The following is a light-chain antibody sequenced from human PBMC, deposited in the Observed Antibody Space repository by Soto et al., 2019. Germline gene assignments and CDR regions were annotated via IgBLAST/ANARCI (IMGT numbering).Light chain of an antibody. Sequence: DIQLTQSPSFLSASVGDRVTITCRASQIISSWLAWYQQKPGKAPKLLIYAASSLQSGVPSRFSGSGSGTDFTLTISSLQPEDFATYYCQQSYSTPITFGQGTRLEIK. V-gene: IGKV1-39*01. CDR2: AAS. J-gene: IGKJ5*01. CDR1: QIISSW. CDR3: QQSYSTPIT.